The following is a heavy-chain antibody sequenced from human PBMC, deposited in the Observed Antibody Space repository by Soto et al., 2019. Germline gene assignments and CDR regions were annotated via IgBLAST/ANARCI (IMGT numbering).Heavy chain of an antibody. CDR2: IYYSGST. D-gene: IGHD4-4*01. V-gene: IGHV4-59*08. CDR1: GGSISSYY. J-gene: IGHJ6*03. Sequence: PSETLSLTCTVSGGSISSYYWSWIRQPPGKGLEWIGYIYYSGSTNYNPSLKSRVTISVDTSKNQFSLKLSSVTAADTAVYYCARSVPIDYFNYRGYYYYYYMDGRAKRTTDTGSS. CDR3: ARSVPIDYFNYRGYYYYYYMDG.